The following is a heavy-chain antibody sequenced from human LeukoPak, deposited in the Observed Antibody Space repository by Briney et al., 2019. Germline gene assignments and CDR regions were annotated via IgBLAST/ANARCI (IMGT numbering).Heavy chain of an antibody. CDR2: IKQDGSEK. D-gene: IGHD2-2*01. Sequence: GGSLRLSCAASGFTFSTYWMSWVRQAPGKGLEWVANIKQDGSEKYYVDSVKGRFTISRDNAKNSLYLQMNSLRAKDTAMYYCARDSAANDYWGQGTLVTVSS. V-gene: IGHV3-7*01. J-gene: IGHJ4*02. CDR3: ARDSAANDY. CDR1: GFTFSTYW.